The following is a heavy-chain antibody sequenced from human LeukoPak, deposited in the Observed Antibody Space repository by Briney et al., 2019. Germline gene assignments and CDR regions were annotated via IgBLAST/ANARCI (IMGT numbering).Heavy chain of an antibody. CDR1: GGSISSGGYY. J-gene: IGHJ4*02. CDR2: IYHSGST. D-gene: IGHD3-16*01. CDR3: TRNAAYCLDF. Sequence: SETLSLTCTVSGGSISSGGYYWSWIRQPPGKGLEWIGYIYHSGSTYYNPSLKSRVTISVDRSKNQFSLKLNSVTAADTAVYYCTRNAAYCLDFWGQGTPVTVSS. V-gene: IGHV4-30-2*01.